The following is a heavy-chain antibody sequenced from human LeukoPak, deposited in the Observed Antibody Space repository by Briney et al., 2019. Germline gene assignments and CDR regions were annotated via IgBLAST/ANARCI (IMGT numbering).Heavy chain of an antibody. CDR3: ATTTVTTGLFDY. J-gene: IGHJ4*02. Sequence: SETLSLTCTVSGGSISSSSYYWGWIRQPPGKGLEWIGCVYYSGSTYYNPSLKSRVTISVDTSKNQFSLKLSSVTAADTAVYYCATTTVTTGLFDYWGQGTLVTVSS. V-gene: IGHV4-39*01. CDR1: GGSISSSSYY. D-gene: IGHD4-17*01. CDR2: VYYSGST.